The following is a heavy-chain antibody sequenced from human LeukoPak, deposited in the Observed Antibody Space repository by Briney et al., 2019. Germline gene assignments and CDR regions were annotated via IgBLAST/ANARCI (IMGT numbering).Heavy chain of an antibody. CDR2: IIPVFGTA. Sequence: GSSVKVSCKASGGTFSTFSITWVRQAPGQGLEWMGGIIPVFGTANYAQRFQGRVTVATDESTSTAYLELSSLRSEDTAIYYCARVDRYHYYLDVWGKGTTVAVSS. CDR3: ARVDRYHYYLDV. V-gene: IGHV1-69*05. CDR1: GGTFSTFS. J-gene: IGHJ6*03.